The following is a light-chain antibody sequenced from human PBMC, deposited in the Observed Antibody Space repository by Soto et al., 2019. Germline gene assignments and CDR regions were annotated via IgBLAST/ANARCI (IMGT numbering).Light chain of an antibody. CDR1: QGISSF. V-gene: IGKV1-9*01. Sequence: IQLTQSPSSLSASLGDSVTITCRASQGISSFLAWYQQKPGKAPKLLIYAAPTLQSGVPSRFSGSGSGTDFTLTISSLQPEDFATYFCQQLNSYPITFGQGTRLEIK. CDR2: AAP. CDR3: QQLNSYPIT. J-gene: IGKJ5*01.